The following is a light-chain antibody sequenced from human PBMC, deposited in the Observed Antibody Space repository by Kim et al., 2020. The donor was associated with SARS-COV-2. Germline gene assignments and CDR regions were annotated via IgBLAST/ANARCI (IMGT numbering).Light chain of an antibody. CDR3: HQTYSAPRLT. Sequence: YIGEIVTITCRASQNIDTYLNWFQQKPGKAPKLLIFAASALYSGVPTRFSGSGSGSAFTLTINSLQSDDFATYFCHQTYSAPRLTFGQGTRLEIK. CDR1: QNIDTY. CDR2: AAS. V-gene: IGKV1-39*01. J-gene: IGKJ5*01.